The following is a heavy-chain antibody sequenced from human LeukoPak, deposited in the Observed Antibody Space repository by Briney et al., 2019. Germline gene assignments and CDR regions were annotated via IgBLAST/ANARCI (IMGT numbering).Heavy chain of an antibody. CDR1: GGSISSYY. Sequence: SETLSLTCTVSGGSISSYYWSWIRQPPGKGLEWIGYIYYSGSTNYNPSLKSRVTISVDTSKNQFSLNLSSVTAADPAVYYCARWGFGSRIFDYWGQGTLVTVSS. CDR3: ARWGFGSRIFDY. V-gene: IGHV4-59*01. CDR2: IYYSGST. J-gene: IGHJ4*02. D-gene: IGHD5-18*01.